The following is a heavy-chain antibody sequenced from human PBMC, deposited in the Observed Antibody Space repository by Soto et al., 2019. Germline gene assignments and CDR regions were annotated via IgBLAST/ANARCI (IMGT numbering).Heavy chain of an antibody. CDR1: GGTLDSQG. D-gene: IGHD1-26*01. CDR3: ARGRLIATKSGARGAFEI. CDR2: ITPVSETA. Sequence: QVQLVQSGAEVQKPGSSVKVSCKASGGTLDSQGISWFRQAPGQGLEWMGRITPVSETANYAQRFQGRVTITADKSTSTAYMELSGLKSDDTAVYYCARGRLIATKSGARGAFEIWGQGTMIIVSS. J-gene: IGHJ3*02. V-gene: IGHV1-69*06.